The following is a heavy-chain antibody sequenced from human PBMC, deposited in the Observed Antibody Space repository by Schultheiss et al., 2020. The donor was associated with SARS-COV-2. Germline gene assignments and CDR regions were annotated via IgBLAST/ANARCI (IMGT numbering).Heavy chain of an antibody. Sequence: ASVKVSCKASGYTFTSYDINWVRQATGQGLEWMGWMNPNSGNTGYAQKFQGRVTMTRNTSISTAYMELSSLISEDTAVYYCAKDLPLYYYDSSGYYYYWGQGTLVTVSS. D-gene: IGHD3-22*01. CDR3: AKDLPLYYYDSSGYYYY. J-gene: IGHJ4*02. CDR1: GYTFTSYD. V-gene: IGHV1-8*01. CDR2: MNPNSGNT.